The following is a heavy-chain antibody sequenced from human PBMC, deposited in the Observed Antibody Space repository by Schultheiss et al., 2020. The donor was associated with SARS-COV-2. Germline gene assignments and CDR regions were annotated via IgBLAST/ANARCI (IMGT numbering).Heavy chain of an antibody. D-gene: IGHD5-18*01. V-gene: IGHV4-59*01. CDR1: GGSISSYY. CDR2: IYYSGST. Sequence: SETLSLTCTVSGGSISSYYWSWIRQPPGKGLEWIGYIYYSGSTNYNPSLKSRVTISVDTSKNQFSLKLSSVTAADTAVYYCARTPRYMNFDYWGQGTLVTVSS. J-gene: IGHJ4*02. CDR3: ARTPRYMNFDY.